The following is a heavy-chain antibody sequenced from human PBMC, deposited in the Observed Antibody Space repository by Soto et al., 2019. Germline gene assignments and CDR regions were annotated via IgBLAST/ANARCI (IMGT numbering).Heavy chain of an antibody. Sequence: SETLSLTCAVSGASFTSNDWWTLVRQPPGRGLEWIWEIYRTGSTNYNPSLKSRVTISLDKSENQFSLKVTSLTAADTAVYYCASRDPGTSVDYWGQGTLVTVSS. CDR1: GASFTSNDW. D-gene: IGHD1-7*01. CDR3: ASRDPGTSVDY. V-gene: IGHV4-4*02. J-gene: IGHJ4*02. CDR2: IYRTGST.